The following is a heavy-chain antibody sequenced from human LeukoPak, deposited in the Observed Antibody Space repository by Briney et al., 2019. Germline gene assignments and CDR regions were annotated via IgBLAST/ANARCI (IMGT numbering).Heavy chain of an antibody. CDR3: ARDTVYCSSTSCYTNWFDP. V-gene: IGHV4-31*03. Sequence: SETLSLTCTVSGGSISSGGYYWSWIRQHPGKGLEWIGYIYYSGSTYYNPSLKSRVTISVDTSKNQFSLKLSSVTAADTAVYYCARDTVYCSSTSCYTNWFDPWSQGTLVTVSS. CDR2: IYYSGST. D-gene: IGHD2-2*02. CDR1: GGSISSGGYY. J-gene: IGHJ5*02.